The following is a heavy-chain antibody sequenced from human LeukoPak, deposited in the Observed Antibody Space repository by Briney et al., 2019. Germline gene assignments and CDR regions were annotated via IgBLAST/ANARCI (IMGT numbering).Heavy chain of an antibody. J-gene: IGHJ4*02. Sequence: PGGSLRLSCAASGFTFTTYGMHWVRQAPGKGLEWVSSISSSSSYIYYADSVKGRFTISRDNAKNSLYLQMNSLRAEDTAVYYCARDRTLVVFDYWGQGTLVTVSS. CDR1: GFTFTTYG. CDR2: ISSSSSYI. CDR3: ARDRTLVVFDY. D-gene: IGHD3-22*01. V-gene: IGHV3-21*01.